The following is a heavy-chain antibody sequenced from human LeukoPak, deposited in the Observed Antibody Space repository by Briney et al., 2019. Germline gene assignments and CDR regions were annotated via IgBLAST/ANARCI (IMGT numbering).Heavy chain of an antibody. CDR3: ARGAGYYFDY. Sequence: PSQTLSLTCTVSGGSISSGSYYWSWVRQPAGTGLEWLGRIYTSGSTNYNPSLKSRVTISVDTSKNQFSLKLSSVTAADTAVYYCARGAGYYFDYWGQGTLVTVSS. CDR2: IYTSGST. J-gene: IGHJ4*02. D-gene: IGHD6-25*01. CDR1: GGSISSGSYY. V-gene: IGHV4-61*02.